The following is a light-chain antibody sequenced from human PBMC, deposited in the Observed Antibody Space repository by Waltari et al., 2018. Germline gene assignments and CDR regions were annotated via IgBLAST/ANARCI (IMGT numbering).Light chain of an antibody. J-gene: IGLJ3*02. CDR3: SSYAGSNTWV. Sequence: QSALTQPPSASGSPGQSVTISCTGTSSDIGTYTFVPWYQQHPGKPPKLIIFDVHKRPSGVPDRFSGSKSDNTASLTVSGLQAEDEADYYCSSYAGSNTWVFGGGTKLTVV. V-gene: IGLV2-8*01. CDR2: DVH. CDR1: SSDIGTYTF.